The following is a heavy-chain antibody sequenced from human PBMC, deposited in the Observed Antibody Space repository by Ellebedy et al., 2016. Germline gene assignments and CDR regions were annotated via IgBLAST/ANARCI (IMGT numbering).Heavy chain of an antibody. V-gene: IGHV1-8*01. CDR2: MNPNSGNT. CDR3: ARVYIAARLLYYYMDV. CDR1: GYTFTSYD. Sequence: ASVKVSXKASGYTFTSYDINWVRQATGQGLEWMGWMNPNSGNTGYAQKFQGRVTMTRNTSISTAYMELSSLRSEDTAVYYCARVYIAARLLYYYMDVWGKGTTVTVSS. J-gene: IGHJ6*03. D-gene: IGHD6-6*01.